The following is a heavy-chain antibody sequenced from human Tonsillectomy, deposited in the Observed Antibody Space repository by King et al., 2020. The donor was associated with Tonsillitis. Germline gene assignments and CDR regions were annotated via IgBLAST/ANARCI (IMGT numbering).Heavy chain of an antibody. CDR3: ARDLGNYYDSSGYYFFYS. J-gene: IGHJ5*02. D-gene: IGHD3-22*01. V-gene: IGHV3-23*01. Sequence: VLLLESGGGLVQPGGSLRISCAASGFTFSSYAMSWVRQAPGAGLEWISGISGSDGGTFYADSVRGRFTISRDTSENTVYLQMNSLRAEDTAVYYCARDLGNYYDSSGYYFFYSWGQGTLVTVSS. CDR1: GFTFSSYA. CDR2: ISGSDGGT.